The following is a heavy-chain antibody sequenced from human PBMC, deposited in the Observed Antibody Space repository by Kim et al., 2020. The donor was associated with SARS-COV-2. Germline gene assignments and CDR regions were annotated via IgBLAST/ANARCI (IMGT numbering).Heavy chain of an antibody. CDR1: GFTFSNAW. V-gene: IGHV3-15*01. CDR2: IKSKTDGGKT. Sequence: GGSLRLSCAASGFTFSNAWMSWVRQAPGKGLEWVGGIKSKTDGGKTDYAAPGKGRFTISREDSKNTLYLQMNSLKTEDTAVYYCTTDQLDTMIVVEEYQRVPLFDPWGQGTLVTVSS. D-gene: IGHD3-22*01. CDR3: TTDQLDTMIVVEEYQRVPLFDP. J-gene: IGHJ5*02.